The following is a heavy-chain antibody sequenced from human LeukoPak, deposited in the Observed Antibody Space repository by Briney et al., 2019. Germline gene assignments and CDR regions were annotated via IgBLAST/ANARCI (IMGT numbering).Heavy chain of an antibody. Sequence: GGSLRLSCAASGFTFSSYWMHWVRQAPGKGLDYASGISSNGYSTFYADSVKGRFTISRDNSKNTLYLQMSSLRPEDTAVYYCVNQISGWVYWGQGTLVTVSS. CDR3: VNQISGWVY. CDR1: GFTFSSYW. J-gene: IGHJ4*02. D-gene: IGHD6-19*01. CDR2: ISSNGYST. V-gene: IGHV3-64D*06.